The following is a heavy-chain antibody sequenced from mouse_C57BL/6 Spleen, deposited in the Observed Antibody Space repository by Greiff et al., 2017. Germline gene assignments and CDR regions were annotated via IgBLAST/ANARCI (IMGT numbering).Heavy chain of an antibody. CDR2: IDPEDGET. D-gene: IGHD4-1*01. CDR1: GFNIKDYY. Sequence: VQLKQSGAELVKPGASVKLSCTASGFNIKDYYMHWVKQRTEQGLEWIGRIDPEDGETKYAAKFQGKATITADTSSNTAYLQLSSLTSEDTAVYYCARGTGTPFDYWGQGTTLTVSS. CDR3: ARGTGTPFDY. J-gene: IGHJ2*01. V-gene: IGHV14-2*01.